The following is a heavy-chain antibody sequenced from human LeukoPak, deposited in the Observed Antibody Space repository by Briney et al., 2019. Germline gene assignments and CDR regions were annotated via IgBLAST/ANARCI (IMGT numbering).Heavy chain of an antibody. J-gene: IGHJ4*02. V-gene: IGHV3-48*03. CDR2: ISSSGSTI. CDR1: GFTFSNYG. CDR3: AREATVGSLDY. Sequence: GGSLRLSCAASGFTFSNYGMNWVRQAPGKGLEWVSYISSSGSTIYYADSVKGRFTISRDNAKNSLYLQMNSLRAEDTAVYYCAREATVGSLDYWGQGTLVTVSS.